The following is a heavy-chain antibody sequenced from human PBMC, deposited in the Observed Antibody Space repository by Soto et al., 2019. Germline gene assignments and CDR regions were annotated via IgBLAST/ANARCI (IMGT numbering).Heavy chain of an antibody. V-gene: IGHV4-59*01. D-gene: IGHD3-22*01. CDR2: IYYSGST. Sequence: SETLSLTCTVSGGSISSYYWSWIRQPPGEGLEWIGYIYYSGSTNYNPSLKSRVTISVDTSKNQFSLKLSSVTAADTAVYYCGSSTRLLHNYYYYYGMDVWGQGTTVTVSS. CDR1: GGSISSYY. CDR3: GSSTRLLHNYYYYYGMDV. J-gene: IGHJ6*02.